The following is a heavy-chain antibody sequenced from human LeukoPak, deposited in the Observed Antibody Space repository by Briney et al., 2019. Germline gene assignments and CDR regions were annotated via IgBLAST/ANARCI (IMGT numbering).Heavy chain of an antibody. V-gene: IGHV1-2*06. J-gene: IGHJ5*02. CDR1: GYTFTVYY. CDR2: INPNSGGT. D-gene: IGHD3-10*01. Sequence: GASVKVSCKASGYTFTVYYMHWVRQAPGQGLEWMGRINPNSGGTNYAQKFQGRVTMTRDTSISTAYMELSSLRSEDTAVYYCAKPYGSGSYSPFDPWGQGTLVTVSS. CDR3: AKPYGSGSYSPFDP.